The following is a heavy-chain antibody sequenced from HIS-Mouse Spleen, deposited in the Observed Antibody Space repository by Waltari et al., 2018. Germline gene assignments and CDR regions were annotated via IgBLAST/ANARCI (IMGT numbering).Heavy chain of an antibody. CDR3: AREIPYSSSWYDWYFDL. Sequence: QLQLQESGPGLVKPSETLSLTCTVPGGSISSSSYYWGWIRQPPGMGMEWIGSIYYSGRTDSNPSLKSRVTISVDTSKNQFSLKLGSVTAADTAVYYCAREIPYSSSWYDWYFDLWGRGTLVTVSS. CDR1: GGSISSSSYY. V-gene: IGHV4-39*07. D-gene: IGHD6-13*01. J-gene: IGHJ2*01. CDR2: IYYSGRT.